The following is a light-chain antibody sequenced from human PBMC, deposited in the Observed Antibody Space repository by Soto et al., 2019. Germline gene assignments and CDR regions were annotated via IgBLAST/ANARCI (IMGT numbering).Light chain of an antibody. J-gene: IGLJ1*01. CDR1: KSDIGVYDF. CDR2: EVV. V-gene: IGLV2-8*01. Sequence: QSVRSQPPSASGSPGHSFTISCTGTKSDIGVYDFVSWYQHHPGKAPRLIIYEVVQRPSGVPDRFSGSKSGNTASLTVSGLQAADEADYFCKSYAGSNTYVFGSGTKVTVL. CDR3: KSYAGSNTYV.